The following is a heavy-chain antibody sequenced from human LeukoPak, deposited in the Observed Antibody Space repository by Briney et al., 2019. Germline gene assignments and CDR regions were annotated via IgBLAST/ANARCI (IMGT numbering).Heavy chain of an antibody. CDR1: GGSISSYY. CDR3: ARQGVVPYYYTDV. D-gene: IGHD3-3*01. J-gene: IGHJ6*03. CDR2: IYTSGST. Sequence: SETLSLTCTVSGGSISSYYWSWIRQPPGKGLEWIGYIYTSGSTNYNPSLKSRVTISVDTSKNQFSLKLSSVTAADTAVYYCARQGVVPYYYTDVWGKGTTVTASS. V-gene: IGHV4-4*09.